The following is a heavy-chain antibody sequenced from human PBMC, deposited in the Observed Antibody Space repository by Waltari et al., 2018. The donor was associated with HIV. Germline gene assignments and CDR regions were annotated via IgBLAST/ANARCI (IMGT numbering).Heavy chain of an antibody. CDR1: GGSMTSSSYY. V-gene: IGHV4-39*01. J-gene: IGHJ5*02. CDR2: MSYSGCT. CDR3: ARSFSGYSNYFDP. D-gene: IGHD4-4*01. Sequence: QLQLQESGPGLVKSPETLSLTCTVSGGSMTSSSYYWGWIRQPPGKGLEWIGSMSYSGCTDHNPSLRSRLTISVDTSKNQFSLKLTSVTAADTAVYYCARSFSGYSNYFDPWGQGTLVTVSS.